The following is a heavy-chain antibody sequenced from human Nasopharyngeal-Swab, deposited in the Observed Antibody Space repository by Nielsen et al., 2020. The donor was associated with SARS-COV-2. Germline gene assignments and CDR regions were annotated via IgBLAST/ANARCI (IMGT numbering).Heavy chain of an antibody. CDR3: ARDGDYSGWELTDY. D-gene: IGHD1-26*01. V-gene: IGHV3-43D*03. Sequence: GEPLKISCAASGFTFDDYAMHWVRQAPGKGLEWVSLISWDGGSTYYADSVKGRFTISRDNSKNSLYLQMNSLRAEDTAVYYCARDGDYSGWELTDYWGQGTLVTVSS. J-gene: IGHJ4*02. CDR2: ISWDGGST. CDR1: GFTFDDYA.